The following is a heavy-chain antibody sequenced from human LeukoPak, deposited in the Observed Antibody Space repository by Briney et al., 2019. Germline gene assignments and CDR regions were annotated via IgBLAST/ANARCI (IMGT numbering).Heavy chain of an antibody. CDR1: VYTFTTYG. CDR2: ISPYNGNT. J-gene: IGHJ4*02. D-gene: IGHD7-27*01. CDR3: AMKLGTYYFDY. Sequence: ASVKVSCKASVYTFTTYGISWVRQAPGQGLEWVGWISPYNGNTKYAQKFQGRVTMTTDTSTSTASMELRSLRSDDTAVYYCAMKLGTYYFDYWGQGTLVTVSS. V-gene: IGHV1-18*01.